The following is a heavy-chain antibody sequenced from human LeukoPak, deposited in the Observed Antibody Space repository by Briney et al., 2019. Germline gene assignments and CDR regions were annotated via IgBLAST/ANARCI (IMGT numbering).Heavy chain of an antibody. CDR2: IKQDGSEK. Sequence: GGSLRLSCAASGFTFSSYWMSWVRQAPGKGLEWVANIKQDGSEKYYVDSVKGRFTISRDNAKNSLYLQMNSLRAEDTAVYYCARSWEPPDYAFDIWGQGTMATVSS. J-gene: IGHJ3*02. V-gene: IGHV3-7*01. D-gene: IGHD1-26*01. CDR3: ARSWEPPDYAFDI. CDR1: GFTFSSYW.